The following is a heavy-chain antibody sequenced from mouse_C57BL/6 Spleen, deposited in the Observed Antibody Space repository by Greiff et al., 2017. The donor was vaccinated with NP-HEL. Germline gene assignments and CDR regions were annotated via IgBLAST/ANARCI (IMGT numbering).Heavy chain of an antibody. CDR3: ARKGLRYAMDY. Sequence: QVQLQQSGPGLVQPSQSLSITCTVSGFSLTSYGVHWVRQSPGKGLEWLGVLWSGGSTDYNAAFISRLSISKDNSKSQVSFKMNSLQADDTAIYYCARKGLRYAMDYWGQGTSVTVSS. D-gene: IGHD2-2*01. CDR2: LWSGGST. J-gene: IGHJ4*01. V-gene: IGHV2-2*01. CDR1: GFSLTSYG.